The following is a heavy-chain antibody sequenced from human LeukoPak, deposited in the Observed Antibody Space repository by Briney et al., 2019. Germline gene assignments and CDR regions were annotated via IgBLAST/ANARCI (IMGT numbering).Heavy chain of an antibody. V-gene: IGHV3-33*01. CDR2: IWYDGSIK. CDR1: GFIFSTYG. D-gene: IGHD4-17*01. Sequence: GGSLRLSCSASGFIFSTYGMHWFRQAPGKGLEWVAVIWYDGSIKYYADSVKGRFTISGDDSKNTLYLQMNSLRAEDTAVYYCARVGGMTTLGSWGQGTLVTVSS. J-gene: IGHJ4*02. CDR3: ARVGGMTTLGS.